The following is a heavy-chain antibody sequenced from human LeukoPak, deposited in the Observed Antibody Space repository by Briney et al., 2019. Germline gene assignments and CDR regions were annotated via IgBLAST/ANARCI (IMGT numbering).Heavy chain of an antibody. CDR2: IYPGDSDT. CDR3: ARRGSITIFGVVAYYFDY. D-gene: IGHD3-3*01. J-gene: IGHJ4*02. V-gene: IGHV5-51*01. Sequence: GESLKISCEGSGYDFSTYWIGWVRQMPGKGLEWMGIIYPGDSDTRYSPSFQGQVTISADKSISTAYLQWSSLKASDTAMYYCARRGSITIFGVVAYYFDYWGQGTLVTVSS. CDR1: GYDFSTYW.